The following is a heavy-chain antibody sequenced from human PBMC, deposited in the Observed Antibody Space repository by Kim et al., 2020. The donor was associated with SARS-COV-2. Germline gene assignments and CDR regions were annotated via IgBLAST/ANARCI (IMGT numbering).Heavy chain of an antibody. V-gene: IGHV3-64D*06. CDR3: VKEEDFYNNFDY. CDR1: GFTFSNYA. D-gene: IGHD1-1*01. Sequence: GGSLRLSCSASGFTFSNYAMHWIRQAPGTGLEHISTIDGSGDSTFYKDSVRGRFTISRDNSKNTLYLQMSSLRAEDTAIYYCVKEEDFYNNFDYWGQGTLITVSS. J-gene: IGHJ4*02. CDR2: IDGSGDST.